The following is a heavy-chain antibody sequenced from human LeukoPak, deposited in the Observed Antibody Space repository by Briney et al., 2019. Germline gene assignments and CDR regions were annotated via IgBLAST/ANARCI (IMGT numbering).Heavy chain of an antibody. J-gene: IGHJ6*02. Sequence: ASVKVSCKASGYTFTGYYMHWVRQAPGQGLEWMGWINPNSGGTNYAQKFQGRVTMTRDTSISTAYMELSRLRSDDTAVYYCARVWAGYCSSTSCLSYYYYGMDVWGQGTTVTVSS. D-gene: IGHD2-2*01. CDR2: INPNSGGT. CDR1: GYTFTGYY. CDR3: ARVWAGYCSSTSCLSYYYYGMDV. V-gene: IGHV1-2*02.